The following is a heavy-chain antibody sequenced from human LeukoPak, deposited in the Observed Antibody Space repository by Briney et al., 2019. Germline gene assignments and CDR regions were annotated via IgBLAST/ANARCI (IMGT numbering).Heavy chain of an antibody. J-gene: IGHJ4*02. CDR1: GFTFGSYG. CDR3: GSYKRLGELSLSHFDY. Sequence: RAGGSLRLSCAASGFTFGSYGMNWVRQAPGKGLEWVSYISSSSSTIYYADSVKGRFTISRDNAKNSLYLQMNSLRAEDTAVYYCGSYKRLGELSLSHFDYWGQGTLVTVSS. CDR2: ISSSSSTI. D-gene: IGHD3-16*02. V-gene: IGHV3-48*01.